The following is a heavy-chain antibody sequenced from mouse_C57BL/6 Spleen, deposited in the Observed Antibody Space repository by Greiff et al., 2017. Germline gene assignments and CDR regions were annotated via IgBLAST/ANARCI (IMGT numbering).Heavy chain of an antibody. J-gene: IGHJ1*03. Sequence: LVESGPELVKPGASVKISCKASGYAFSSSWMNWVKQRPGKGLEWIGRIYPGDGDTNYNGKFKGKATLTADKSSSTAYMQLSSLTSEDSAVYFCARGGVLLWPSDVWGTGTTVTVSS. CDR2: IYPGDGDT. CDR3: ARGGVLLWPSDV. D-gene: IGHD2-1*01. V-gene: IGHV1-82*01. CDR1: GYAFSSSW.